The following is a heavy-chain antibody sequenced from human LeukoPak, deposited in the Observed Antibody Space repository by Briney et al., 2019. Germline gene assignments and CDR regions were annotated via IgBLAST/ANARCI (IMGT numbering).Heavy chain of an antibody. CDR1: GFTFSDYF. Sequence: PGGSLRLSCAASGFTFSDYFMSWIRQAPGKGLEWVSYISSGGSTLYYADSVKGRFTISRDNAKNSLYLQVNSLRAEDTAVYYCAAAPQTYRYLAYWGQGTLVTVSS. V-gene: IGHV3-11*04. J-gene: IGHJ4*02. D-gene: IGHD3-16*02. CDR3: AAAPQTYRYLAY. CDR2: ISSGGSTL.